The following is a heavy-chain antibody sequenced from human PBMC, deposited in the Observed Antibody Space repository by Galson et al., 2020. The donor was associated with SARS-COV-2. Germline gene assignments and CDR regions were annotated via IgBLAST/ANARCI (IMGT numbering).Heavy chain of an antibody. V-gene: IGHV1-2*06. CDR2: INPNSGGT. CDR1: GYTFTGSY. Sequence: ASVKVSCKASGYTFTGSYIHRVRQAPGQGLEWMGRINPNSGGTNYAQKFQGRVSMTRDTSISTAYMELSSLRSDDTAVYYCTRGASRYCSDGTCIDYWGQGTLVTVSP. CDR3: TRGASRYCSDGTCIDY. J-gene: IGHJ4*02. D-gene: IGHD2-15*01.